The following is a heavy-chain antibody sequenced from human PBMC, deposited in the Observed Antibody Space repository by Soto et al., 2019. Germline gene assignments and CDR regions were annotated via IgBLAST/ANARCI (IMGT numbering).Heavy chain of an antibody. J-gene: IGHJ5*02. Sequence: QVQLVESGGGVVQPGRSLRLSCAASGFTFSSYGMHWVRQAPGKGLEWVAVISYDGSNKYYADSVKGRFTISRDNSKNTLYLQMNSLRAEDTAVYYCAKGDLWAYSNKGVWIDPWGQGTLVTVSS. CDR1: GFTFSSYG. V-gene: IGHV3-30*18. D-gene: IGHD4-4*01. CDR2: ISYDGSNK. CDR3: AKGDLWAYSNKGVWIDP.